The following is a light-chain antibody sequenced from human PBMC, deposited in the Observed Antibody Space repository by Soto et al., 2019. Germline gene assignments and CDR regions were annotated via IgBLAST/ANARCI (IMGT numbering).Light chain of an antibody. Sequence: ELVMTQSPDTLSVSPGERATLLCRASQSVRNNLAWYQQKPGQAPRLLIYGVSTRATGVPARFSGSGSGTDFTLTISSLQPEGFAVYYCHQYDNWWTFGQGTKVDIK. CDR3: HQYDNWWT. CDR1: QSVRNN. V-gene: IGKV3-15*01. CDR2: GVS. J-gene: IGKJ1*01.